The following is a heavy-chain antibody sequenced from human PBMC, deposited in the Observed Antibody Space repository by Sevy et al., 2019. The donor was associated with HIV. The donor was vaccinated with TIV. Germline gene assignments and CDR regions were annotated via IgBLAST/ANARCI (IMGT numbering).Heavy chain of an antibody. CDR2: ISSSSSTI. Sequence: GGSLRLSCAASGFTFSSYSMNWVRQAPGKGLEWVSHISSSSSTIYYADSVKGRFTISRDNAKNSLYLQMNSLRDEDTAVYYCARAQPLTNYYYYMDVWGKGTTVTVSS. CDR3: ARAQPLTNYYYYMDV. D-gene: IGHD2-2*01. V-gene: IGHV3-48*02. CDR1: GFTFSSYS. J-gene: IGHJ6*03.